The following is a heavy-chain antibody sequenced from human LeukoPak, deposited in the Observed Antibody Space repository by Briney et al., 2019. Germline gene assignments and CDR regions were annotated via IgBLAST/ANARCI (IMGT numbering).Heavy chain of an antibody. V-gene: IGHV3-7*01. J-gene: IGHJ4*02. Sequence: GGSLRLSCAASGFNISDFWMTWVRQAPGKGLEWVANIKEDGTEKHLIDSVKGRFTISRDSTKNLLYLQMNSLRGDDTATYYCVRESRPGGAMGLYHNFDYWGQGTLVAVSS. CDR2: IKEDGTEK. D-gene: IGHD3-16*01. CDR3: VRESRPGGAMGLYHNFDY. CDR1: GFNISDFW.